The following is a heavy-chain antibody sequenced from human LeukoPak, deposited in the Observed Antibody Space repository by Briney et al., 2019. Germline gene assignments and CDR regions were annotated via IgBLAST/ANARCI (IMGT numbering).Heavy chain of an antibody. J-gene: IGHJ6*04. CDR3: TTGGYYGSGSHYYYGMDV. CDR2: IKSKTDGGTT. D-gene: IGHD3-10*01. V-gene: IGHV3-15*01. Sequence: GGSLRLSCAASGFTFSNAWMSWVRQAPGKGLEWVGRIKSKTDGGTTDYAAPVKGTFTISNADSKNTLYLQMNSLKTEDTAVYYCTTGGYYGSGSHYYYGMDVWGKGTTVTVSS. CDR1: GFTFSNAW.